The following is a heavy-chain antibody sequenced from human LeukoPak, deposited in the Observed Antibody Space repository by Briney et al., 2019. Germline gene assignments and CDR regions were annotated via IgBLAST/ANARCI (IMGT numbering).Heavy chain of an antibody. Sequence: PGASLRLSCAASGFTFSSYAMSWVRQAPGKGLEWVSAISGSGGSPYYADSVKGRFTISRDNSKNTLYLQMNSLRAEDTAVYYCAKPGDSSSWYNWFDPWGQGTLVTVSS. D-gene: IGHD6-13*01. CDR3: AKPGDSSSWYNWFDP. CDR2: ISGSGGSP. V-gene: IGHV3-23*01. CDR1: GFTFSSYA. J-gene: IGHJ5*02.